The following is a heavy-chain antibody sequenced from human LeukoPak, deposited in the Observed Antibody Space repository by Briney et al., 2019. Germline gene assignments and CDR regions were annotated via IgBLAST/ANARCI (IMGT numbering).Heavy chain of an antibody. D-gene: IGHD2-2*01. Sequence: GGSLKISCKGSGYSFTSYWIGWVRQMPGKGLEWMGIIYPGDSDTRYSPSFQGQVTISADKSISTAYLQWSSLKASDTAMYYCARLGCSSTSCYQFIGMDVWGQGTTVTVSS. V-gene: IGHV5-51*01. CDR3: ARLGCSSTSCYQFIGMDV. CDR1: GYSFTSYW. J-gene: IGHJ6*02. CDR2: IYPGDSDT.